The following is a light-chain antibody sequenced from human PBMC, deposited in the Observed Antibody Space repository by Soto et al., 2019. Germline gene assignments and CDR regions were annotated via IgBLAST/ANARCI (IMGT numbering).Light chain of an antibody. CDR3: QQRSDWPPWT. Sequence: EIVVTQSPATLSVSPGERVTLSCRASQSVSSNLAWYQQKPGQAPRLLIFDALNRAPGVPARFSGSGSGTDFTLTISSLEPDDFAVYYGQQRSDWPPWTFGQGTKVEVK. CDR1: QSVSSN. CDR2: DAL. V-gene: IGKV3-11*01. J-gene: IGKJ1*01.